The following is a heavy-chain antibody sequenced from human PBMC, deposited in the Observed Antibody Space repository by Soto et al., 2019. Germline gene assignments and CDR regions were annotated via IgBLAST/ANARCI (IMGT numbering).Heavy chain of an antibody. J-gene: IGHJ5*02. CDR2: IYYSGST. CDR1: GGSISSYY. CDR3: ARDSGSSWYSNWFDP. V-gene: IGHV4-59*01. D-gene: IGHD6-13*01. Sequence: SETLSLTCTVSGGSISSYYWSWIRQPPGKGLEWIGYIYYSGSTNYNPSLKSRVTISVDTSKNQFSLELSSVTAADTAVYYCARDSGSSWYSNWFDPWGQGTLVTVSS.